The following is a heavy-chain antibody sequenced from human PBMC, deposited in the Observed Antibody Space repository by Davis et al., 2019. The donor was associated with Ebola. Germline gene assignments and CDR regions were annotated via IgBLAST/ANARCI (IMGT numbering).Heavy chain of an antibody. V-gene: IGHV4-59*01. CDR3: ARETEFYDSSGYWRSFQY. Sequence: PSETLSLTCTVSGGSLSSYYWSWIRQPPGKGLEWIGYIYNIGSTTYNPSLESRVTISIDTSKNQFSLKLSSVTAADTAVYYCARETEFYDSSGYWRSFQYWGQGILVTVSS. CDR1: GGSLSSYY. CDR2: IYNIGST. J-gene: IGHJ4*02. D-gene: IGHD3-22*01.